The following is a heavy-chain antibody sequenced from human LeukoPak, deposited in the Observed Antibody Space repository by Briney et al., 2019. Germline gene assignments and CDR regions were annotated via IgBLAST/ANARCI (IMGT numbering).Heavy chain of an antibody. J-gene: IGHJ4*02. Sequence: SGGSLRLSCAASGFSFSDYYMSWIRQAPGKGLEWVSHISSSGSSRSYADSVKGRFTISRDNAKNSLYLEMNSLGAEDTAIYYCARFYYGSGRPTQLDSWGQGTLVTVSS. CDR2: ISSSGSSR. D-gene: IGHD3-10*01. CDR1: GFSFSDYY. CDR3: ARFYYGSGRPTQLDS. V-gene: IGHV3-11*01.